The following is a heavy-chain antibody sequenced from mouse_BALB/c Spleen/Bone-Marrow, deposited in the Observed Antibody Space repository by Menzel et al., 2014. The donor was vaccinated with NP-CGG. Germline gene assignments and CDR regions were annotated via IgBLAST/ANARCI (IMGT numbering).Heavy chain of an antibody. D-gene: IGHD1-1*01. CDR2: INPDSTTI. CDR3: ARLSYYGRFVY. Sequence: EVKLVESGGGLVQPGGSLKLSCAASGFDFSGYWMSWVRQAPGKGLEWIGEINPDSTTINYAPSRKDKFIISRDNAKNTLFLQMSKVRSEDTALYYCARLSYYGRFVYWGQGTLVTVSA. J-gene: IGHJ3*01. V-gene: IGHV4-1*02. CDR1: GFDFSGYW.